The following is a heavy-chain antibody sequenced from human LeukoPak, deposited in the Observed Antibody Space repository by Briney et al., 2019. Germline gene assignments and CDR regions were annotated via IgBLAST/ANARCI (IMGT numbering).Heavy chain of an antibody. D-gene: IGHD3-22*01. Sequence: SETLSLTCTVSGGSISSGGYYWSWIRQHPGTGLEWIGYIYYSGSTYYNPSLKSRVTISVDTSKNQFSLKLSSVTGADTAVYYCARNYYDSSGYYYWGQGTLVTVSS. J-gene: IGHJ4*02. CDR3: ARNYYDSSGYYY. V-gene: IGHV4-31*03. CDR1: GGSISSGGYY. CDR2: IYYSGST.